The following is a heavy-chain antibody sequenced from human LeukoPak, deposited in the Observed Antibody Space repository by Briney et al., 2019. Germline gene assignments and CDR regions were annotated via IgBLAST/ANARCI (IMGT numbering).Heavy chain of an antibody. CDR3: ARTCKGGSCYPAAFDY. J-gene: IGHJ4*02. D-gene: IGHD2-15*01. CDR2: IRSRGTHI. CDR1: EFTLSSYT. V-gene: IGHV3-21*01. Sequence: PGGSLTLTCAASEFTLSSYTLNWVRQPPGREREGVSGIRSRGTHIYCATQVRARLTNSRDNAKNSLYRKMNSLRADERAVYFCARTCKGGSCYPAAFDYWGQGTLVTLSS.